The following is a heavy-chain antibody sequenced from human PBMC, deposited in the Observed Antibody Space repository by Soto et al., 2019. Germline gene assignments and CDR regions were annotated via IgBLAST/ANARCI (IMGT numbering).Heavy chain of an antibody. Sequence: SETLSLTCTVSGGSISSSSYYWGWIRQPPGKGLELIGRIYYSGSTYYNPSLKSRVTISVDTSKNQFSLKLSSVAAADTAVYYCARFLTRSGYSYGRVYWGQGTLVTVSS. J-gene: IGHJ4*02. V-gene: IGHV4-39*01. D-gene: IGHD5-18*01. CDR1: GGSISSSSYY. CDR3: ARFLTRSGYSYGRVY. CDR2: IYYSGST.